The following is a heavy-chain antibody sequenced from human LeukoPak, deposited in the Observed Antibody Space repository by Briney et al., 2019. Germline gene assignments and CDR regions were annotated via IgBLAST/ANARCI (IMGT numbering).Heavy chain of an antibody. CDR2: IYTSGST. D-gene: IGHD3-9*01. CDR3: ARDVRLMTGYYYMDV. CDR1: GGSISSYY. J-gene: IGHJ6*03. V-gene: IGHV4-4*07. Sequence: SETLSLTCSVSGGSISSYYWSWIRQPAGKGLEWIGRIYTSGSTNYNPSLKSRVTMSVDTSKNQFSLKLSSVAAADTAVYYCARDVRLMTGYYYMDVWGKGTTVTVSS.